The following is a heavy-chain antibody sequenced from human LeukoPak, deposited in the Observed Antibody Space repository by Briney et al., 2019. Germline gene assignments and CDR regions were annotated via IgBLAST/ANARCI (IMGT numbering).Heavy chain of an antibody. D-gene: IGHD1-26*01. CDR3: ARDPWGIGPAFDY. V-gene: IGHV3-23*01. CDR2: ISSGGDRT. Sequence: GGSLRLSCAASGFTFSNYAMGWVRQAPGKGLEWVSSISSGGDRTFYADSVKGRFTISRDTSKNTLSLQINSLRDDDTAVYHCARDPWGIGPAFDYWGRGTLVIVSS. J-gene: IGHJ4*02. CDR1: GFTFSNYA.